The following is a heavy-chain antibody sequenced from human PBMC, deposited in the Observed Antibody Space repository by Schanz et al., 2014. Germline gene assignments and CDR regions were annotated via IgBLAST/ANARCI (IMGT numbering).Heavy chain of an antibody. Sequence: EVRLVESGGGLVQPGGSLRLSCVGSGFTFSRHWMSWVRQPPGKGLEWVANIKGDSSEKNYVDSVKGRFTLSRDNAKNSMYLQMNSLRVEDTAVYYCARDPNSVNEIDYWGQGTLVTVSS. J-gene: IGHJ4*02. CDR1: GFTFSRHW. V-gene: IGHV3-7*03. CDR2: IKGDSSEK. CDR3: ARDPNSVNEIDY. D-gene: IGHD5-12*01.